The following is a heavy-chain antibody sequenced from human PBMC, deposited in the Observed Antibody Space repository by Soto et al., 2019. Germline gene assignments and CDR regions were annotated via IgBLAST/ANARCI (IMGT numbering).Heavy chain of an antibody. CDR2: ITPIFDIT. CDR3: ARPDEGGYSSNHHYYYALDV. CDR1: GGTFRSYS. Sequence: QVQLVQSGAEVKKPGSSVKVSCKASGGTFRSYSISWVLQAPGQGLEWMGGITPIFDITNYAQKFQGRVTITADESTSTAYMELSSLGSEDTAVYYCARPDEGGYSSNHHYYYALDVWGQGTTVTV. D-gene: IGHD3-22*01. V-gene: IGHV1-69*01. J-gene: IGHJ6*02.